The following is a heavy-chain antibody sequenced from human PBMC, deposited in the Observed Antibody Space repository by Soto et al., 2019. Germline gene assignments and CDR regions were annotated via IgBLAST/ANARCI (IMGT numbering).Heavy chain of an antibody. CDR2: IHHSGAT. CDR3: ATQGFYRMGV. CDR1: GDSITGDNW. V-gene: IGHV4-4*02. Sequence: QVQLQESGPGLVQPSGTLSLTCAVSGDSITGDNWWSWVRQPPGEGLEWIGEIHHSGATNYNPSLKSRVAISVGKSKNQFSLKLNSVTAADTAMFYCATQGFYRMGVWGRGTTVTVSS. J-gene: IGHJ6*02.